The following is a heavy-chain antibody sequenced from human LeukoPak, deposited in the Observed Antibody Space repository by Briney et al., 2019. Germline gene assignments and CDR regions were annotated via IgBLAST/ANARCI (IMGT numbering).Heavy chain of an antibody. CDR1: GFTFSSYA. CDR2: ISGSGGST. V-gene: IGHV3-23*01. D-gene: IGHD1-26*01. J-gene: IGHJ4*02. CDR3: AKVTDPTRAVSLDY. Sequence: PGGSLRLSCAASGFTFSSYAMNWVRQAPGKGLEWVSAISGSGGSTYYADSVKGRFTISRDNSKNTLYLQMNSLRAEDTAVYYCAKVTDPTRAVSLDYWGQGTLVTVSS.